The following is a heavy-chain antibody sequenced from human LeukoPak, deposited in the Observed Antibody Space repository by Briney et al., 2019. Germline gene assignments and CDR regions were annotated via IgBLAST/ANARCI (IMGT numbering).Heavy chain of an antibody. CDR3: AGGGYTYGLY. Sequence: GGSLRLSCAASGFTFSSYAMHWVRQAPGKGLEYVSGISTNGGSTYYADSVKGRFTISRDNSKNTLFLQMGSLRAEDKAVYYCAGGGYTYGLYWGQGDLVTVSP. J-gene: IGHJ4*02. D-gene: IGHD5-18*01. V-gene: IGHV3-64*02. CDR2: ISTNGGST. CDR1: GFTFSSYA.